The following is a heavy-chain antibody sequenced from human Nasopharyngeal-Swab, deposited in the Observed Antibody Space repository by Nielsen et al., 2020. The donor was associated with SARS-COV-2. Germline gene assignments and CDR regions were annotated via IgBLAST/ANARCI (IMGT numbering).Heavy chain of an antibody. CDR2: ISGSGGST. V-gene: IGHV3-23*01. CDR3: AKGPRVTAPSAY. Sequence: GESLKISCAASGFTFSSYAMSWVRQAPGKGLEWVSAISGSGGSTYYADSVKGRFTISRDNSKNTLYLQMNSLRAEDTAVYYCAKGPRVTAPSAYWGQGTLVTVSS. J-gene: IGHJ4*02. CDR1: GFTFSSYA. D-gene: IGHD5-18*01.